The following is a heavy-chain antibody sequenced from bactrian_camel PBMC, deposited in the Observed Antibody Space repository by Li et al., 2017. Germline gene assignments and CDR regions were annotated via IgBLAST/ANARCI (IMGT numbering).Heavy chain of an antibody. V-gene: IGHV3S31*01. CDR2: VGSDGEGT. CDR1: GFSISNYA. D-gene: IGHD5*01. CDR3: EADPTGWGNQPFY. J-gene: IGHJ4*01. Sequence: VQLVESGGGLVQPGGSLRLSCAASGFSISNYAVNWVCQAPGKGLEWVSTVGSDGEGTYYTDSVKGRFTITRDNAKNTLYLQMNSLKIEDTAVYYCEADPTGWGNQPFYWGQGTQVTV.